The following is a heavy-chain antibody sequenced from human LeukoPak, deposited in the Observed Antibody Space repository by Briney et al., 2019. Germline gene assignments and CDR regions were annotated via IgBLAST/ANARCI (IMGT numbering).Heavy chain of an antibody. V-gene: IGHV4-34*01. CDR1: GASFNTYY. D-gene: IGHD2-8*01. Sequence: SETLSLTCAVYGASFNTYYWTWIRQSPDKGLEWVGEVKHDGDTNVNPSLRSRVLMSVDASKNQFSLKMTSVTAADTAIYFCARGPVALPNDRLSLFFDFWGQGSLVTVSS. J-gene: IGHJ5*01. CDR3: ARGPVALPNDRLSLFFDF. CDR2: VKHDGDT.